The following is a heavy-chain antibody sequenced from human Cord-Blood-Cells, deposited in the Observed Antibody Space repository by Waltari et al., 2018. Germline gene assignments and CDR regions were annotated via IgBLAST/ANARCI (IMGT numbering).Heavy chain of an antibody. CDR3: ARAPISYWGSVY. J-gene: IGHJ4*02. Sequence: QVQLQESGPGLVKPSPTLPLTCTVSGGSITSGDYSLSWFRQPPGKGLEGIGYIYYSGSTYYSPSLKRRVTISVDTSKNQFSLKLSSVTAADTAVYYCARAPISYWGSVYWGQGTLVTVSS. CDR2: IYYSGST. CDR1: GGSITSGDYS. D-gene: IGHD7-27*01. V-gene: IGHV4-30-4*01.